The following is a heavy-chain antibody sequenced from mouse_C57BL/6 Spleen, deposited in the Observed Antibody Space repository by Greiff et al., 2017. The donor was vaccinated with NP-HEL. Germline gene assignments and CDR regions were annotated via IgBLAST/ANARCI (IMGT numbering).Heavy chain of an antibody. V-gene: IGHV1-69*01. CDR2: IDPSDSYT. CDR3: ARRGTQLRLLYYFDY. Sequence: VQLQQPGAELVMPGASVKLSCKASGYTFTSYWMHWVKQRPGQGLEWIGEIDPSDSYTNYNQKFKGKSTLTVDKSSSTAYMQLSSLTSEDSAVYYCARRGTQLRLLYYFDYWGQGTTLTVSS. D-gene: IGHD3-2*02. J-gene: IGHJ2*01. CDR1: GYTFTSYW.